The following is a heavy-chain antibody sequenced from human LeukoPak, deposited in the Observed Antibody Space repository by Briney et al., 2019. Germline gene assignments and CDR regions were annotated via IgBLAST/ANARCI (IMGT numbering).Heavy chain of an antibody. Sequence: SETLSLTCAVSGDSIRITNWLSWVRQAPGKGLEWIGEISDTGITKYNPSLKSRVTILIDKSKNQLSLMLSSVIAADTAVYYCARHGGRSFDPWGQGILVTVSS. CDR1: GDSIRITNW. CDR2: ISDTGIT. V-gene: IGHV4/OR15-8*02. CDR3: ARHGGRSFDP. J-gene: IGHJ5*02.